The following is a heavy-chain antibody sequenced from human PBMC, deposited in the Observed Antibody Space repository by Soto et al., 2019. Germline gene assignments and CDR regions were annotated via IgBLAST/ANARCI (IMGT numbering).Heavy chain of an antibody. J-gene: IGHJ6*03. Sequence: EVQLLESGGGLGQPGGSLRLSCAASGFTFSSHAMTWVRQAPGKGLEWVSTVTGSGDSTFYADSVKGRFTISRDNSKNTLYMQMKSLRAEDTAVYFCAKDGLREVWYYYMDVWGKGTTVTVSS. CDR2: VTGSGDST. V-gene: IGHV3-23*01. D-gene: IGHD3-16*01. CDR3: AKDGLREVWYYYMDV. CDR1: GFTFSSHA.